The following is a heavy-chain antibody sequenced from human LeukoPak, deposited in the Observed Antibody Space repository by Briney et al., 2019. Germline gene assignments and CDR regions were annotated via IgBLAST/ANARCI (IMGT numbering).Heavy chain of an antibody. J-gene: IGHJ6*03. CDR1: GGSISSGSYY. Sequence: SETLSLTCTVSGGSISSGSYYWSWIRQPAGKGLEWIGRIYTSGSTNYNPSLKSRVTISVDTSKNQFSLKLSSVTAADTAVYYCASEDGAALDFWTVNYYYHMDVWGKGTTVTVSS. D-gene: IGHD3/OR15-3a*01. CDR3: ASEDGAALDFWTVNYYYHMDV. V-gene: IGHV4-61*02. CDR2: IYTSGST.